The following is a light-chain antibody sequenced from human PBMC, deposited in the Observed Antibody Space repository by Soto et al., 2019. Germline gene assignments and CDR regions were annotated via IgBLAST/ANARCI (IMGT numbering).Light chain of an antibody. CDR1: QSVDSY. V-gene: IGKV3-20*01. J-gene: IGKJ4*01. CDR3: QQYGSPLT. Sequence: EIVLTQSPATLSLSPGESATLSCRASQSVDSYLAWYQQKPGQAPRLLIYDASSRATGIPDRFSGSGSGTDFTLTISRLEPEDFAVYYCQQYGSPLTFGGGTKVDI. CDR2: DAS.